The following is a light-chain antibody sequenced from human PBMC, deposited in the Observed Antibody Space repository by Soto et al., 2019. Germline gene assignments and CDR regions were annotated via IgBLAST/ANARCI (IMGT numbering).Light chain of an antibody. CDR1: QSISSW. V-gene: IGKV1-5*01. J-gene: IGKJ1*01. CDR3: QQYNSYSWT. Sequence: DIQMTQSPSTLSASVGDRVTITCRASQSISSWLAWYQQKPGKAPKLLIYDASSLESGVPSRFSGSGSGTEFTLTIRSLQPDDFETYYCQQYNSYSWTFGQGTKVEIK. CDR2: DAS.